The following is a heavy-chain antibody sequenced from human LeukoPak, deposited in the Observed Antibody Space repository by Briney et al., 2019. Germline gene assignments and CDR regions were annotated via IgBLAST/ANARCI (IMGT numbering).Heavy chain of an antibody. CDR3: ARGTPVGYDFWSGYYSDWFDP. CDR2: INPNSGNT. Sequence: ASVKVSCKASGYTFTGYYIHWVRQAPGQGLEWMGRINPNSGNTGYAQKFQGRVTMTRNTSISTAYMELSSLRSEDTAVYYCARGTPVGYDFWSGYYSDWFDPWGQGTLVTVSS. J-gene: IGHJ5*02. D-gene: IGHD3-3*01. V-gene: IGHV1-8*02. CDR1: GYTFTGYY.